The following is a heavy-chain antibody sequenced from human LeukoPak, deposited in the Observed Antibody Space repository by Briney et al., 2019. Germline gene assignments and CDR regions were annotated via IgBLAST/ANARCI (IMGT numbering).Heavy chain of an antibody. V-gene: IGHV1-18*01. CDR2: ISAYNGNT. CDR1: GYTFTSYG. D-gene: IGHD2-15*01. CDR3: ASGWGECSGGSCYPQTPLNY. J-gene: IGHJ4*02. Sequence: GASVKVSCKASGYTFTSYGISWVRQAPGQGLEWMGWISAYNGNTNYAQKLQGRVTMTTDTSTSTAYMELRSLRSDDTAVYYCASGWGECSGGSCYPQTPLNYWGQGTLVTVSS.